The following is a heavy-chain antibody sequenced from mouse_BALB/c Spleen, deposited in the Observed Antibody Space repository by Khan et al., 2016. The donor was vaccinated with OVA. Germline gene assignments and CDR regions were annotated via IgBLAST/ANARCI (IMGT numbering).Heavy chain of an antibody. CDR1: GYNIKDTY. V-gene: IGHV14-3*02. J-gene: IGHJ2*01. CDR3: ARWPRGY. Sequence: VQLQQSGAELVKPGASVKLSCTASGYNIKDTYMHWVKQRPEQGLEWIGRIDPANGNTKYDPKFQGKATITADTPSNTAYLQLSSLTAEDTAVYYCARWPRGYWGQGTTLTVSS. CDR2: IDPANGNT.